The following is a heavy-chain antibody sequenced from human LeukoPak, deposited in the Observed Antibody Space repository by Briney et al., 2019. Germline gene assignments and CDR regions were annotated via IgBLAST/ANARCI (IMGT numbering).Heavy chain of an antibody. CDR3: AKDQYYDILTGYYTLDY. CDR1: GFTFSSYG. V-gene: IGHV3-30*18. J-gene: IGHJ4*02. CDR2: ISYDGSNK. Sequence: PGGSLRLSCAASGFTFSSYGMHWVRQAPGKGLEWVAVISYDGSNKYYADSVKGRFTISRDNSKNTLYLQMNSLRAEDTAVYYCAKDQYYDILTGYYTLDYWGQGTLVTVSS. D-gene: IGHD3-9*01.